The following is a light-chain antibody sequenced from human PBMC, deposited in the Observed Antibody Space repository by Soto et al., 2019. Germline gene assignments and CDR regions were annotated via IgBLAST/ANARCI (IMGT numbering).Light chain of an antibody. CDR2: GAS. J-gene: IGKJ3*01. V-gene: IGKV3-20*01. Sequence: EIVLTQSPGTLSLSPGERATLSCRASQSVSSSYLAWYQQKPGQAPRLLIYGASSRATGIPDRFSGSGSGTDFTLTIIRLEPEDFAVYYCQQYGSSPLLFTFGPGTKVDIK. CDR1: QSVSSSY. CDR3: QQYGSSPLLFT.